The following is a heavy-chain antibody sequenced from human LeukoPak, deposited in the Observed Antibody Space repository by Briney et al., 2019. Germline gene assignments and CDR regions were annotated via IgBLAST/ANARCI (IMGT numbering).Heavy chain of an antibody. V-gene: IGHV3-21*01. CDR2: ISSSSSYI. CDR3: AKDFGIYDTTTDY. D-gene: IGHD2/OR15-2a*01. J-gene: IGHJ4*02. CDR1: GFTFSSYS. Sequence: GGSLRLSCAASGFTFSSYSMNWVRQAPGKGLEWVSSISSSSSYIYYADSVKGRFTISRDNAKNSLYLQMNSLRVEDTAVYYCAKDFGIYDTTTDYWGQGTLVTVSS.